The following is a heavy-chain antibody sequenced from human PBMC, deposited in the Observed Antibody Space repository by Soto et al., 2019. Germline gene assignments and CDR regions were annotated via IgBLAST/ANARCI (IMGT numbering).Heavy chain of an antibody. CDR3: ASRWSGYEGVFSV. D-gene: IGHD3-3*01. CDR2: IIPIFGTS. V-gene: IGHV1-69*01. Sequence: QVQLVQSGAEVKKPGSSVKVSCKASGGTFSSYAISWVRQAPGQGLEWMGGIIPIFGTSNYAQKFQGRVTITADESTSKAYMELSSLRSEDPAVYYCASRWSGYEGVFSVWGQGTTVTVSS. CDR1: GGTFSSYA. J-gene: IGHJ6*02.